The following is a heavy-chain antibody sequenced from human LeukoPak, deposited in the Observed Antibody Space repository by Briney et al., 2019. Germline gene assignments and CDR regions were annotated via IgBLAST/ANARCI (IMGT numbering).Heavy chain of an antibody. J-gene: IGHJ4*02. D-gene: IGHD2-15*01. CDR2: ISSSSSYT. CDR1: GFTFSDYY. V-gene: IGHV3-11*06. CDR3: ARRYCSGGSCHEDY. Sequence: GGSLRLSCAASGFTFSDYYMSWIRQAPGKGLEWVSYISSSSSYTNYADSVKGRFTISRDNAKNSLYLQMNSLRAEDTAVYYCARRYCSGGSCHEDYWGQGTLVTVSS.